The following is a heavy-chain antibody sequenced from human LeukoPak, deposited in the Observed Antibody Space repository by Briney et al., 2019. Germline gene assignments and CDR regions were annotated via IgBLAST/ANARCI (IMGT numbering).Heavy chain of an antibody. CDR2: IYYSGNT. CDR1: GGSIGSYY. J-gene: IGHJ3*02. CDR3: ATAVSGTLSAAFDI. D-gene: IGHD6-19*01. Sequence: PSETLSLTCNVSGGSIGSYYWSWIRQPPGKGLEWIGYIYYSGNTNYKPSLKSRVTISVDTSKNQFSLKLSSVTAADTAVYYCATAVSGTLSAAFDIWGQGTMVTVSS. V-gene: IGHV4-59*08.